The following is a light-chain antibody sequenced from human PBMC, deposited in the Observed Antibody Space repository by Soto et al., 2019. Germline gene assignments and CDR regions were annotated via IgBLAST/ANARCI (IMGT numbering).Light chain of an antibody. CDR2: DAS. CDR3: QQYNDWPPWT. CDR1: QRVSRN. Sequence: EIVMTQSPATLSVTQGERATLSCRASQRVSRNLAWYQQKPGQAPRLLIYDASTRATGIPDRFSGSGSETEFTLTISSLQSEDYAIYYCQQYNDWPPWTFGQGTKVDIK. V-gene: IGKV3-15*01. J-gene: IGKJ1*01.